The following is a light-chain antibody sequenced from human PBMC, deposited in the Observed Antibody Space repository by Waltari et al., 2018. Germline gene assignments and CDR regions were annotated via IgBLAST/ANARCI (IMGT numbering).Light chain of an antibody. CDR3: QQYYSAPIT. Sequence: EIVLTQSPATLSLSPGERATLSCRASQSVSSFLAWYQQKPGQPPKLLIYWASTRELGVPDRSSGGGSGTDFTLTISSLQAEDVAVYYCQQYYSAPITFGQGTRLEIK. J-gene: IGKJ5*01. V-gene: IGKV4-1*01. CDR2: WAS. CDR1: QSVSSF.